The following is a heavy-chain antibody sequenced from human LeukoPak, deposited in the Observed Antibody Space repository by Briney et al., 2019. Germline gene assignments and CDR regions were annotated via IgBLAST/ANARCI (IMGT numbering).Heavy chain of an antibody. Sequence: GESLKICCKGSGYSFTSYWIGWGRQMPGKGLEWMGIIYPGDSDNRYSPSFQGHVTISADKSISTAYLQWSSLKASDTAMYYCARRVGSNNWFDPWGQGTLVTVSS. V-gene: IGHV5-51*01. J-gene: IGHJ5*02. CDR1: GYSFTSYW. D-gene: IGHD1-26*01. CDR2: IYPGDSDN. CDR3: ARRVGSNNWFDP.